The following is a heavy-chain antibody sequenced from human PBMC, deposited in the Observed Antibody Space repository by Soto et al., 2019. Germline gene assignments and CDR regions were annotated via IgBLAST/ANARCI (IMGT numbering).Heavy chain of an antibody. Sequence: ASVKVSCKVAGGTLSSETISWLRQAPGQGLEWMGRIIPLNGITNYAQKLQGRVTMTTDTSTSTAYMELRSLRSDDTAVYYCARDTRSDSYCYGMDVWGQGTTVTVSS. CDR1: GGTLSSET. V-gene: IGHV1-18*01. J-gene: IGHJ6*02. CDR3: ARDTRSDSYCYGMDV. CDR2: IIPLNGIT.